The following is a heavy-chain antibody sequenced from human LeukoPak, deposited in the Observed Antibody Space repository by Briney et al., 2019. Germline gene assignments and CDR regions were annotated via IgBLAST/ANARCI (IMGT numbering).Heavy chain of an antibody. CDR1: GGSISSYY. CDR3: ASSYSSGWALDY. D-gene: IGHD6-19*01. CDR2: IYTSGST. Sequence: SETLSLTCTVSGGSISSYYWSWIRQPAGKGLEWIGRIYTSGSTNYNPSLKSRVTMSVDTSKNQFSLKLSSVTAADTAVYYCASSYSSGWALDYWGQGTLVTVSS. V-gene: IGHV4-4*07. J-gene: IGHJ4*02.